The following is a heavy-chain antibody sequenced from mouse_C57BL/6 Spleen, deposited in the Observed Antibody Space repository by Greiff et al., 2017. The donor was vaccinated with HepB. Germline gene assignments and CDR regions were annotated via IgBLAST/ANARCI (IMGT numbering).Heavy chain of an antibody. CDR3: ARDRGYHAYFDY. CDR2: INYDGSST. Sequence: EVKLVESEGGLVQPGSSMKLSCTASGFTFSDYYMAWVCQVPEKGLEWVANINYDGSSTYYLDSLKSRFIISRDNAKNILYLQMSSLKSEDTAPYYCARDRGYHAYFDYWGQGTTLTVSS. D-gene: IGHD2-2*01. V-gene: IGHV5-16*01. J-gene: IGHJ2*01. CDR1: GFTFSDYY.